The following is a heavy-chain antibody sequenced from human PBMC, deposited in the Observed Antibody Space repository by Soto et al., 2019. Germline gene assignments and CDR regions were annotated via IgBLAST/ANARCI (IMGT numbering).Heavy chain of an antibody. Sequence: QVQLVQSGAEVKKPGSSVKVSCKASGGTFSSYAISWVRQAPGQGLEWMGGIIPIFGTANYAQKFQGRVTITADKSPSTAYMELSSLRSEDTAVYYCAREGGDIVVVPAARYYYYYGMDVWGQGTTVTVSS. D-gene: IGHD2-2*01. CDR2: IIPIFGTA. CDR1: GGTFSSYA. J-gene: IGHJ6*02. CDR3: AREGGDIVVVPAARYYYYYGMDV. V-gene: IGHV1-69*06.